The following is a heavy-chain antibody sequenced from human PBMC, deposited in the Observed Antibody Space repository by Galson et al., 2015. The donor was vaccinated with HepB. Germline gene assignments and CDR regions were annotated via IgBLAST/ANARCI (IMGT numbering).Heavy chain of an antibody. V-gene: IGHV7-4-1*02. D-gene: IGHD3-22*01. J-gene: IGHJ5*02. Sequence: SVKDSCKASGYTFINYVINWVRQAPGQGLEWMGWINTNTGNPTYAQGFTGRFVFSLDTSVTTAYLQISSLKAEDTAVYYCARETEYFDSSGFGLNWFDPWGQGTLVTVSS. CDR1: GYTFINYV. CDR2: INTNTGNP. CDR3: ARETEYFDSSGFGLNWFDP.